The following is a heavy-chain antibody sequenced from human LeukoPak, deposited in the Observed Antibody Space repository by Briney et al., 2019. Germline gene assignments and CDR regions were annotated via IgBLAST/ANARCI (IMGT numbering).Heavy chain of an antibody. CDR3: ARGGYCTNGVCYRDPNFYHYMDV. D-gene: IGHD2-8*01. Sequence: SETLSLTCTVYSGTFNDYYCTWIRQSPGKGLEWIGEIDHVGSTNYNPSLKSRVTISLDTSKNQLSLKLSSVTAADTAMYYCARGGYCTNGVCYRDPNFYHYMDVWGKGTTVTVSS. CDR1: SGTFNDYY. V-gene: IGHV4-34*01. J-gene: IGHJ6*03. CDR2: IDHVGST.